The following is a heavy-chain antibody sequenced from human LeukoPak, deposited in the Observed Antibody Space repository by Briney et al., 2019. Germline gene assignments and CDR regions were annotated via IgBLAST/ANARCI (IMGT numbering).Heavy chain of an antibody. J-gene: IGHJ6*03. D-gene: IGHD2-2*02. CDR3: ARVAAEVVGVPGPIGFGWLRRDYYYMDV. CDR2: ISAYNGNT. Sequence: ASVKVSCKPSGYTFTSYGISWVRQAPGQGLEWMGWISAYNGNTNHAQKPQGRVTMTTDTSTSTAYMEVGRLRSEYTAVYYCARVAAEVVGVPGPIGFGWLRRDYYYMDVWGKGTTVTVSS. V-gene: IGHV1-18*01. CDR1: GYTFTSYG.